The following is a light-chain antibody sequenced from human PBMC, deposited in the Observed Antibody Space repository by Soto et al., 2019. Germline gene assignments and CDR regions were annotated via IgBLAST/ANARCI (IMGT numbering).Light chain of an antibody. CDR2: EVT. V-gene: IGLV2-8*01. Sequence: QPALTQPPSASGLRGQSVPISYTETSSDVGGYNFVSWYQQHPGKAPKLIIYEVTQRPSGVPDRFSGSKSGNTASLTVSGLQSEDEAEYYCCSFAGRNNRVFGTGTKVTVL. J-gene: IGLJ1*01. CDR3: CSFAGRNNRV. CDR1: SSDVGGYNF.